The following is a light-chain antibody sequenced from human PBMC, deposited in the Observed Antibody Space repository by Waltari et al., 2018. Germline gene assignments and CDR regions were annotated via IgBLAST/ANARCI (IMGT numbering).Light chain of an antibody. J-gene: IGKJ2*01. CDR1: QSFSSY. V-gene: IGKV1-39*01. CDR3: QQSHSTPYT. CDR2: AAS. Sequence: DIQMTQSPSSLSASVGDRVTITCRASQSFSSYLNWYQQKPGKAPKRLIYAASGLQRGVPSRLSGSGSGTDFTLTISSLQPEDFATYYCQQSHSTPYTFGQGTKLEIK.